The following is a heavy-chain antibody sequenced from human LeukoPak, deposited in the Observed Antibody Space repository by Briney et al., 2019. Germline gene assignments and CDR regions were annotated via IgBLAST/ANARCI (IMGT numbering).Heavy chain of an antibody. CDR1: GYTFTGYY. CDR3: ARVGRYCSGGSCSSHYYMDV. V-gene: IGHV1-2*02. Sequence: ASVKVSCKASGYTFTGYYMHWVRQAPGQGLEWMGWINPNSGGTNYAQKFQGRVTITADESTSTAYMELSSLRSEDTAVYYCARVGRYCSGGSCSSHYYMDVWGKGTTVTISS. J-gene: IGHJ6*03. D-gene: IGHD2-15*01. CDR2: INPNSGGT.